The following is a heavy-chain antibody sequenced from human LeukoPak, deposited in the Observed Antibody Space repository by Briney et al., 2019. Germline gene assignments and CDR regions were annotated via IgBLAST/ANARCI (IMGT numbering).Heavy chain of an antibody. CDR3: ARASLEASDAFDI. Sequence: GGSLRLSCAASGFTFSSYSMNWVRQAPGKGMEWVSYISSSGSTIYYADSVKGRFTISRDSAKNSLYLQMNSLRAEDTAVYYCARASLEASDAFDIWGQGTMVTVSS. D-gene: IGHD1-26*01. J-gene: IGHJ3*02. V-gene: IGHV3-48*04. CDR1: GFTFSSYS. CDR2: ISSSGSTI.